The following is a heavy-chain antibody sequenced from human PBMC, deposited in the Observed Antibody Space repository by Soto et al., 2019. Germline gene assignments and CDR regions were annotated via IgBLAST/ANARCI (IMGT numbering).Heavy chain of an antibody. V-gene: IGHV4-34*01. D-gene: IGHD1-20*01. CDR3: ARGRYNWNHEDYYYMDV. Sequence: SETLSLTCAVYGGSFSGYYWSWIRQPPGKGLEWIGEINHSGSTNYNPSLKSRVTISVDTSKNQFSLKLSSVTAADTAVYYCARGRYNWNHEDYYYMDVWGKGTTVTVSS. J-gene: IGHJ6*03. CDR2: INHSGST. CDR1: GGSFSGYY.